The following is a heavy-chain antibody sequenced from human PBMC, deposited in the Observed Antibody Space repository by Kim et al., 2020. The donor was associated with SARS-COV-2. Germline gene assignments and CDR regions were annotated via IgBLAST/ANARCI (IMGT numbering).Heavy chain of an antibody. Sequence: SETLSLTCTVSGGSVSSGSYYWSWIRQRPGKGLEWIGYVYYSGSTNYNPSLKSRVTISVDTSKNQFSLKLSSVTAADTAVYYCARGITFGGVIVIRRAWFDPWGQGTLVTVSS. J-gene: IGHJ5*02. V-gene: IGHV4-61*01. D-gene: IGHD3-16*02. CDR2: VYYSGST. CDR1: GGSVSSGSYY. CDR3: ARGITFGGVIVIRRAWFDP.